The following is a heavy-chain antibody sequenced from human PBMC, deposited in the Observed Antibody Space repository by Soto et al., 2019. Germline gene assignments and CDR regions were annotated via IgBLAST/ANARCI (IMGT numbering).Heavy chain of an antibody. CDR3: ARRLYFDTWFDP. CDR1: GGKFATFW. V-gene: IGHV5-51*01. J-gene: IGHJ5*02. Sequence: LGESMKISCKASGGKFATFWIGWVRQVPGEGLEWMAIIYPENSNVEYSPSYKGRITISADKSLNTAYLQWNSLRASDSAMYYCARRLYFDTWFDPWGQGTLVTVSS. CDR2: IYPENSNV. D-gene: IGHD3-9*01.